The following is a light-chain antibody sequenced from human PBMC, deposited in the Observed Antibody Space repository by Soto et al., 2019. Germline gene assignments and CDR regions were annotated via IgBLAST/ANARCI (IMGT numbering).Light chain of an antibody. CDR1: GSNIGAGYD. Sequence: QSALTQPPSVSGAPGQRVTISCTGSGSNIGAGYDVHWYQQLPGTAPKLLIYGNNNRPSGIPDRFSGSKSGTSASLAITGLQAGDEADYYCQSYDSGLRALYVFGTGTKLTVL. CDR2: GNN. V-gene: IGLV1-40*01. J-gene: IGLJ1*01. CDR3: QSYDSGLRALYV.